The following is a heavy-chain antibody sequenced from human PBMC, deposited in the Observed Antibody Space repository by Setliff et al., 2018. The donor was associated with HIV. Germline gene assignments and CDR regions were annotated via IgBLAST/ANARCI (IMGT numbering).Heavy chain of an antibody. V-gene: IGHV3-48*03. CDR3: ARGCVGGNCYSPTGDY. D-gene: IGHD2-15*01. J-gene: IGHJ4*02. CDR2: IDSSASTI. Sequence: GGSLRLSCAASGFTFSSYEMNWVRQAPGKGLEWVSYIDSSASTIKYADSVKGRFTISRDNAKNSLFLQMNSLRAEDTAVYCCARGCVGGNCYSPTGDYWGQGTLVTVSS. CDR1: GFTFSSYE.